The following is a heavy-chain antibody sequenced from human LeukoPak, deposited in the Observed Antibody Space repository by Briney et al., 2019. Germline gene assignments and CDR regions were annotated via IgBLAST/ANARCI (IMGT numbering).Heavy chain of an antibody. CDR2: INPNSGGT. CDR3: ARDKGDGYKSGPGAFDI. V-gene: IGHV1-2*02. Sequence: ASVKVSCKASGYTFTGYYMHWVRQAPGQGLEWMGWINPNSGGTNYAQKFQGRVIMTRDTSISTAYMELSRLRSDDTAVYYCARDKGDGYKSGPGAFDIWGQGTMVTVSS. CDR1: GYTFTGYY. J-gene: IGHJ3*02. D-gene: IGHD5-24*01.